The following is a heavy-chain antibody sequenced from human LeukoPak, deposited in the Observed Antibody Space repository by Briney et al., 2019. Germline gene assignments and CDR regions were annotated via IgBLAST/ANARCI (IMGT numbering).Heavy chain of an antibody. Sequence: GGSLRLSCAASGFTFRSYSMNWVRQAPGKGLEWVAVIWYDGSNKYYADSVKGRFTISRDNSKNTLYLQMNSLRAEDTAVYYCARAGIRIRIRAMVTAKFDYWGQGTLVTVSS. J-gene: IGHJ4*02. CDR3: ARAGIRIRIRAMVTAKFDY. D-gene: IGHD5-18*01. CDR2: IWYDGSNK. CDR1: GFTFRSYS. V-gene: IGHV3-33*08.